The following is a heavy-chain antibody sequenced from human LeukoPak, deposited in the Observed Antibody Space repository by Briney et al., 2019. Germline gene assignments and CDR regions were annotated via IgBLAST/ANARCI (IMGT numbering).Heavy chain of an antibody. CDR2: INAGNGNT. CDR1: GYTFTNYA. J-gene: IGHJ4*02. D-gene: IGHD5-18*01. V-gene: IGHV1-3*01. Sequence: GASVKVSCKASGYTFTNYAMHWVRQAPGQRLEWMGWINAGNGNTKYSQKFQGRVTITRDTSASTAYMELSSLRSEDTAVYYCARTTAMVTIFDYWGQGTLVTVSS. CDR3: ARTTAMVTIFDY.